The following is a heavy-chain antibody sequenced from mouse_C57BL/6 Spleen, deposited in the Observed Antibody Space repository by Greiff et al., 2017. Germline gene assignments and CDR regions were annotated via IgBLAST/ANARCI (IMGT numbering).Heavy chain of an antibody. D-gene: IGHD3-2*02. J-gene: IGHJ3*01. CDR2: INPNNGGT. V-gene: IGHV1-26*01. Sequence: EVQLQQSGPELVKPGASVKISCKASGYTFTDYYMNWVKQSHGKSLEWIGDINPNNGGTSYNQKFKGKATLTVDKSSSTAYMELRSLTSEDSAVYYCAREGTDQVFAYWGQGTLVTVSA. CDR3: AREGTDQVFAY. CDR1: GYTFTDYY.